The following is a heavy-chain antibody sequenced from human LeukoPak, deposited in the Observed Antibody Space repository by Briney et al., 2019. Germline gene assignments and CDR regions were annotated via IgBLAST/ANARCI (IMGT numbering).Heavy chain of an antibody. D-gene: IGHD3-10*01. CDR1: GFTFDDYG. V-gene: IGHV3-20*04. Sequence: GGSLRLSCAASGFTFDDYGMSWVRQAPGKGLEWVSGINWNGGSTGYADSVKGRFTISRDNAKNSLYLQMNSLRAEDTALYYCARDRFGDNVDYYYMDVWGKGTTVTVSS. CDR2: INWNGGST. J-gene: IGHJ6*03. CDR3: ARDRFGDNVDYYYMDV.